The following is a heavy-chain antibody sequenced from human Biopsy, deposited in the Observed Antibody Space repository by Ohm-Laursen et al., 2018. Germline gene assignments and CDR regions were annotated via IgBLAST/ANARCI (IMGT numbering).Heavy chain of an antibody. Sequence: PSDTLSLTCNVSGGSISSYYWSWIRQSPGKGLEWIGFIFYSGSTYYNPSLKSRTTISVDSSKNQFSLRLRSVTAADTAVYYCARGGNGYNYVTPGTWFDPWGRGTPVTVSS. D-gene: IGHD5-24*01. J-gene: IGHJ5*02. CDR2: IFYSGST. CDR1: GGSISSYY. V-gene: IGHV4-59*07. CDR3: ARGGNGYNYVTPGTWFDP.